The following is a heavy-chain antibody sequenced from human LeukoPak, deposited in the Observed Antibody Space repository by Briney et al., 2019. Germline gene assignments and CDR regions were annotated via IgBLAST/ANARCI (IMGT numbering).Heavy chain of an antibody. D-gene: IGHD1-26*01. V-gene: IGHV3-48*04. CDR2: ISNGSDTI. J-gene: IGHJ6*02. CDR3: ARDLSGSYSYYYYGLDV. CDR1: GFTFSSYG. Sequence: PGGTLRLSCAASGFTFSSYGMNWVRQAPGKGLEWVSYISNGSDTIHYADSVKGRFTISRDNAKNSLHLQMNSLRAEDTAVYYCARDLSGSYSYYYYGLDVWGQGTTVTVSS.